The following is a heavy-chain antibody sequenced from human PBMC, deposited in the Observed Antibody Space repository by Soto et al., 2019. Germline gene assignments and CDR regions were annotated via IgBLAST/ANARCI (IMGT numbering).Heavy chain of an antibody. CDR2: ISSSSSYI. CDR3: ARDEGITMVRGVINYYYYYYMDV. Sequence: GGSLRLSCAASGFTFSSYSMNWVRQAPGKGLEWVSSISSSSSYIYYADSVKGRFTISRDNAKKSLYLQMNSLGAEDTAVYYCARDEGITMVRGVINYYYYYYMDVWGKGTTVTVSS. CDR1: GFTFSSYS. J-gene: IGHJ6*03. D-gene: IGHD3-10*01. V-gene: IGHV3-21*01.